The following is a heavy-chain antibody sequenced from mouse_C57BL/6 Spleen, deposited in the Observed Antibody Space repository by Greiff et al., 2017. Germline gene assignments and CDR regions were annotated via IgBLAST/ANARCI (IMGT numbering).Heavy chain of an antibody. D-gene: IGHD1-1*01. J-gene: IGHJ1*03. Sequence: VQLQQPGAELVRPGSSVKLSCKASGYTFTSYWMHWVKQRPIQGLEWIGNIDPSDSETHYNQKFKDKATLTVDKSSSTAYMQLSSLTSEDSAVYYCARRAYGSSSYWYFDVWGTGTTVTVSS. CDR2: IDPSDSET. V-gene: IGHV1-52*01. CDR3: ARRAYGSSSYWYFDV. CDR1: GYTFTSYW.